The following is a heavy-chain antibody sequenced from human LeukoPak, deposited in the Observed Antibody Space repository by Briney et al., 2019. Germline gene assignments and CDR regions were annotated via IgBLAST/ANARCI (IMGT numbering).Heavy chain of an antibody. CDR2: ISYDGSNK. J-gene: IGHJ4*02. Sequence: GGSLRLSCAASGFTFSSYAMHWVRQAPGKGLEWVAVISYDGSNKYYADSVKGRFTISRDNSKNTLYLQMNSLRAEDSAVYYCARDGLGYSSGWYYFDYWGQGTLVTVSS. V-gene: IGHV3-30*04. CDR3: ARDGLGYSSGWYYFDY. CDR1: GFTFSSYA. D-gene: IGHD6-19*01.